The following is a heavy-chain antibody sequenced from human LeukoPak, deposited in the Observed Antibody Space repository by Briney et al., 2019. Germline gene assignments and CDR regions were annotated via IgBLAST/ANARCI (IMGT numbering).Heavy chain of an antibody. CDR2: IYTSGST. D-gene: IGHD3-22*01. J-gene: IGHJ4*02. V-gene: IGHV4-61*02. Sequence: SETLSLTCTVSGGSISSGSYYWRWIRQPAGKGLEWIGRIYTSGSTNYNPSLKSRVTISVDTSKNQFSLKLSSVTAADTAVYYCARYPTYDSSGRHYWGQGTLVTVSS. CDR1: GGSISSGSYY. CDR3: ARYPTYDSSGRHY.